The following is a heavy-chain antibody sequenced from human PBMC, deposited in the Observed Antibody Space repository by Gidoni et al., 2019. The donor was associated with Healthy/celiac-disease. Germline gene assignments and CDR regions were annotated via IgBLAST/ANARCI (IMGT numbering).Heavy chain of an antibody. V-gene: IGHV3-23*01. Sequence: EVQLLESGGGLVQPGGSLRLSCAASGFTFSSYAMSWVRQAPGKGLEWVSAIRGSGGSTYYADSVKGRFTISRDNFKNTLYLQMNSLRAEDTAVYYCAKFGGGRLPYYYYGMDVWGQGTTVTVSS. CDR3: AKFGGGRLPYYYYGMDV. D-gene: IGHD3-10*01. CDR2: IRGSGGST. CDR1: GFTFSSYA. J-gene: IGHJ6*02.